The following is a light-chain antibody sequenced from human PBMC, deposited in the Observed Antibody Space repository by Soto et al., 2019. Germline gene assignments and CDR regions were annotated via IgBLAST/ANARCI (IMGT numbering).Light chain of an antibody. Sequence: QSALTQPRSVSGSPGQSVTISCTGTSSDVGGYNYVSWYQQHPGKAPKLMIYDVSKRPSGVPDRFSGSKSGNTASLTISGLQAEDEADYYCCSYAGSYTVVFGGGTQLNVL. CDR3: CSYAGSYTVV. CDR2: DVS. CDR1: SSDVGGYNY. J-gene: IGLJ2*01. V-gene: IGLV2-11*01.